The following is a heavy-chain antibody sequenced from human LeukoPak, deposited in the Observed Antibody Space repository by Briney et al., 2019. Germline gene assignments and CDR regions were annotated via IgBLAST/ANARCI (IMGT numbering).Heavy chain of an antibody. CDR2: IYHSGST. V-gene: IGHV4-38-2*02. CDR3: ARDRVGADQDAFDI. J-gene: IGHJ3*02. CDR1: GYSISSGYY. D-gene: IGHD6-13*01. Sequence: SETLSLTCTVSGYSISSGYYWSWIRQPPGKGLEWIGSIYHSGSTYYNPSLKSRVTISVDTSKNRFSLKLSSVTAADTAVYYCARDRVGADQDAFDIWGQGTMVTVSS.